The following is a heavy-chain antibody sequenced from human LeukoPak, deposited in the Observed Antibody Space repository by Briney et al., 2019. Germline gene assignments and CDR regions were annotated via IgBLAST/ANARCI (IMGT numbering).Heavy chain of an antibody. CDR3: AKDMRGVYAIIDAFDI. V-gene: IGHV3-23*01. CDR1: GFTFSSYA. D-gene: IGHD2-8*01. J-gene: IGHJ3*02. CDR2: ISGSGGST. Sequence: GGSLRLSCAASGFTFSSYAMSWVRQAPGKGLEWVSAISGSGGSTYYADSVKGRFTISRDNSKNTLYLQMNSLRAEDTAVYYCAKDMRGVYAIIDAFDIWGQGTMVTVSS.